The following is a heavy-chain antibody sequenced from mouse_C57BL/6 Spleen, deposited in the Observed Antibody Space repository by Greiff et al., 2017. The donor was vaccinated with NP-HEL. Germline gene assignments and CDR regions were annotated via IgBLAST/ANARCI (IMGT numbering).Heavy chain of an antibody. J-gene: IGHJ4*01. D-gene: IGHD1-1*01. CDR1: GFTFSSYA. V-gene: IGHV5-4*03. CDR2: ISDGGSYT. Sequence: EVMLVESGGGLVKPGGSLKLSCAASGFTFSSYAMSWVRQTPEKRLEWVATISDGGSYTYYPDNVKGRFTISRDNAKNNLYLQMRHLKSEDTAMNYCARGWSSVYYGSSYDYYAMDYWGQGTSVTVSS. CDR3: ARGWSSVYYGSSYDYYAMDY.